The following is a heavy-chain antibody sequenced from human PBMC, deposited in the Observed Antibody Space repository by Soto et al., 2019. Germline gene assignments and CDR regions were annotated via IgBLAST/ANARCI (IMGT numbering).Heavy chain of an antibody. J-gene: IGHJ3*02. V-gene: IGHV5-51*01. D-gene: IGHD3-10*01. Sequence: GESLKISCKGSGYSCTSYWIGWVRQMPGKGLEWMGIIYPGVSDTRYSPSFQGQVTISADKSISTAYLQWSSLKASDTAMYYCARRGDITMVRGALPGLDIWGQGTMVTVSS. CDR2: IYPGVSDT. CDR3: ARRGDITMVRGALPGLDI. CDR1: GYSCTSYW.